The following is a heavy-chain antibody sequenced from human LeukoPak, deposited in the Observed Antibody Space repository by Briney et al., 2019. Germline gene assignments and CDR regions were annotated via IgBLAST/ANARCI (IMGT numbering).Heavy chain of an antibody. V-gene: IGHV5-51*01. CDR1: GYSFTSYW. Sequence: GESLKISCKGSGYSFTSYWIGWVRQMPGKGLEWMGIIYPGDSDTRYSPSFQGQVTISADKSISTAYLQWSSLKASDTAMYYCASGPHDSSGYYGRNFDYWGQGTLVTVSS. J-gene: IGHJ4*02. CDR2: IYPGDSDT. D-gene: IGHD3-22*01. CDR3: ASGPHDSSGYYGRNFDY.